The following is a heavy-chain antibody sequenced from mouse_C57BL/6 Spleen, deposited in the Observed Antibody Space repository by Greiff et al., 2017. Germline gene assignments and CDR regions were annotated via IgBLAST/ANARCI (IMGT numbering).Heavy chain of an antibody. CDR1: GYTFTSYG. Sequence: VQLQESGAELARPGASVKLSCKASGYTFTSYGISWVKQRTGQGLEWIGEIYPRSGNTYYNEKFKGKATLTADKSSSTAYMELRSLTSEDSAVYFCATLLLPSYAMDYWGQGTSVTVSS. CDR2: IYPRSGNT. J-gene: IGHJ4*01. V-gene: IGHV1-81*01. CDR3: ATLLLPSYAMDY. D-gene: IGHD1-1*01.